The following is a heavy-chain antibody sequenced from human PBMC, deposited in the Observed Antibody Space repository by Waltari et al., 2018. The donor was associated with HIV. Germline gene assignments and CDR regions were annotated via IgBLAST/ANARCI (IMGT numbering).Heavy chain of an antibody. J-gene: IGHJ6*02. CDR3: ARRGVLTYYYTMDV. CDR1: GFTFRSHC. Sequence: VQLVGSGGAVIKPGRSPRLSCSASGFTFRSHCLHWLRQAPGKGLEWVAVLSYDVSDKYYADSVRGRFTISRDNSKNTLYLQMNNLRAEDTAVYFCARRGVLTYYYTMDVWGQGTTVTVSS. V-gene: IGHV3-33*05. CDR2: LSYDVSDK. D-gene: IGHD3-10*01.